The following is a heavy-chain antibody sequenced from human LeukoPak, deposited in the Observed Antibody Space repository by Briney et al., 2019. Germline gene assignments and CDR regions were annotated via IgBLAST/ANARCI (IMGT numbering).Heavy chain of an antibody. J-gene: IGHJ4*02. CDR1: GFTFSSYA. D-gene: IGHD4-17*01. CDR3: ARDIDNGDYVVY. Sequence: GGSLRLSCAASGFTFSSYAMSWVRQAPGMGLEWVSSIGSSGGITYYADSVKGRFTISRDNSKNTLYLQMNSLRAEDTAVYYCARDIDNGDYVVYWGQGTLVTVSS. CDR2: IGSSGGIT. V-gene: IGHV3-23*01.